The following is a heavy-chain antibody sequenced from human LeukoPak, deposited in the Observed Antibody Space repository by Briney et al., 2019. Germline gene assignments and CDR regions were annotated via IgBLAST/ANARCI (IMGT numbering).Heavy chain of an antibody. J-gene: IGHJ6*02. Sequence: GGSLRLSCAASGFTFSDHYMDWVRQAPGKGLEWVGRTKNKANSYTTEYAASVKGRFTISRDNSKNSLYLQMNSLKTEDTAVYFCASDVGVGRYYYYGMDVWGQGTTVTVSS. CDR2: TKNKANSYTT. D-gene: IGHD1-26*01. CDR3: ASDVGVGRYYYYGMDV. V-gene: IGHV3-72*01. CDR1: GFTFSDHY.